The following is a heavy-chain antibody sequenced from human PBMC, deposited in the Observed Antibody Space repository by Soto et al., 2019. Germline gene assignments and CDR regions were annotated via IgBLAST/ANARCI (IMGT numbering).Heavy chain of an antibody. J-gene: IGHJ3*02. Sequence: QVQLQESGPGLVKPSETLSLTCTVSGDSISNYYWSWIRQPPGKGLEWIGYIYYSGSTNYNPSLKSRVTITVDTTKNQSSLKRRYVTAADTAVYYCARHLWVGSSWYLGAFDIWGPGTMVTVSS. CDR1: GDSISNYY. CDR3: ARHLWVGSSWYLGAFDI. CDR2: IYYSGST. D-gene: IGHD6-13*01. V-gene: IGHV4-59*08.